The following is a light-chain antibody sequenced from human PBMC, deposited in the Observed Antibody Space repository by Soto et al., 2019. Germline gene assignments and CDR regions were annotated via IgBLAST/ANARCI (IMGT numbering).Light chain of an antibody. CDR3: QQYNNWPRT. CDR2: AAS. CDR1: QSVSSN. Sequence: EIVMTQSPATLSVSPGERATLSCRASQSVSSNLAWYQQKPGQAPRLLIYAASTRATGVPARFSGSGSETEFILTISSLQSEDFAVYYCQQYNNWPRTFGQGTKVDSK. V-gene: IGKV3-15*01. J-gene: IGKJ1*01.